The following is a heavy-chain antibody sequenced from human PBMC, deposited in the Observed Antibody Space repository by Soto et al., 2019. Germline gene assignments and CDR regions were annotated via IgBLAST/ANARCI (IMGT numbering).Heavy chain of an antibody. CDR3: AKASGIVVVPAAMPEDY. Sequence: PGGSLRLSCATSGFTFSSYAMSWVRQAPGKGLEWVSAISGSGGSTYYADSVKGRFTISRDNSKNTLYLQMNSLRAEDTAVYYCAKASGIVVVPAAMPEDYWGHGTLVTVSS. D-gene: IGHD2-2*01. J-gene: IGHJ4*01. V-gene: IGHV3-23*01. CDR1: GFTFSSYA. CDR2: ISGSGGST.